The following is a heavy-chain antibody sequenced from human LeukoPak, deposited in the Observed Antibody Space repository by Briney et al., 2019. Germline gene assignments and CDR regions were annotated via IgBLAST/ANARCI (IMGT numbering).Heavy chain of an antibody. CDR3: ARGTWIQLWLFDY. CDR2: VNPNSGNT. D-gene: IGHD5-18*01. J-gene: IGHJ4*02. Sequence: ASVTVSCKASGYTFTSYDCNGVRQPTGQGLEWMVCVNPNSGNTGYAQKFQGRVSMDTNTSIRTVYMELSSLRSEDTAVYDCARGTWIQLWLFDYWGQGTLVTVSS. CDR1: GYTFTSYD. V-gene: IGHV1-8*01.